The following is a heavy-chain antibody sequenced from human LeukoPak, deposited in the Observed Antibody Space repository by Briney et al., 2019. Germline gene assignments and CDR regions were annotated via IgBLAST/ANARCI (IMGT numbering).Heavy chain of an antibody. Sequence: SVKVSCKASGGTFISYAISWVRQAPGQGLEWMGRIIPIFGTANYAQKFQGRVTITPDESTSTAYMELSSLRSEDTAVYYCARDALDFWSGYHDYWGQGTLVTVSS. D-gene: IGHD3-3*01. V-gene: IGHV1-69*15. J-gene: IGHJ4*02. CDR2: IIPIFGTA. CDR1: GGTFISYA. CDR3: ARDALDFWSGYHDY.